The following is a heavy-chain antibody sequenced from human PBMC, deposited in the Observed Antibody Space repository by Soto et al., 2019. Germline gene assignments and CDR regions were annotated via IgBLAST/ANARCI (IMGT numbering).Heavy chain of an antibody. CDR3: APYSGIAADGLDY. J-gene: IGHJ4*01. Sequence: PGGSLRLSCAASGFTFSSYEMSWVRQAPGKGLEWVSYISSSGSTAYYVDSVKGRFTISRDNAKKSLYLQMNSLRAEDTAVYYWAPYSGIAADGLDYWGPGTLVTVSS. V-gene: IGHV3-48*03. CDR1: GFTFSSYE. CDR2: ISSSGSTA. D-gene: IGHD6-13*01.